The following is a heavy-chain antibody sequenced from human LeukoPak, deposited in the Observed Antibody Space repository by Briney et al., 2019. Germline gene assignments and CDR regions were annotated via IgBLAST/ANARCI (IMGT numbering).Heavy chain of an antibody. CDR1: GGSVSSNNYY. Sequence: SETLSLTCTVSGGSVSSNNYYWTWIRQPPGKGLQWIGYISYSGSTNYNPSLKSRVTISLHTSKNQFSLRLSSLTAADTAVYYCARRRYYYGRAYHFLDYWGQGTLVTVSS. D-gene: IGHD3-22*01. CDR2: ISYSGST. CDR3: ARRRYYYGRAYHFLDY. J-gene: IGHJ4*02. V-gene: IGHV4-61*01.